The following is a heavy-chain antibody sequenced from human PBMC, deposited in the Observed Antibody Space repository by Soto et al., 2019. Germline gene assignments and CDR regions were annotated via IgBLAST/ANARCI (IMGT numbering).Heavy chain of an antibody. V-gene: IGHV1-8*01. CDR1: GYTFTSYD. J-gene: IGHJ4*02. D-gene: IGHD3-9*01. Sequence: QVQLVQSGAEVKKPGASVKVSCKASGYTFTSYDINWVRQATGQGLEWMGWMKPNSGNTGYAQKFQGRVTMTRNTSISTAYMELSSLRSEDTAVYYCARVPNYDILTGYIYWGQGTLVTVSS. CDR2: MKPNSGNT. CDR3: ARVPNYDILTGYIY.